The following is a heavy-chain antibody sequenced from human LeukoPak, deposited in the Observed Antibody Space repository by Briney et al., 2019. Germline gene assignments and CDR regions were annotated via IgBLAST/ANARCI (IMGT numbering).Heavy chain of an antibody. D-gene: IGHD3-3*01. Sequence: GGSLRLSCAASGFTFSSYGMHWVRQAPGKGLEWVAFIRYDGSNKYYADSVKGRFTISRDNSKNTLYLQMNSLRAEDTAVYYCAKDKGRRFLEWLGYYMDVWGKGTTVTVSS. CDR3: AKDKGRRFLEWLGYYMDV. V-gene: IGHV3-30*02. CDR1: GFTFSSYG. CDR2: IRYDGSNK. J-gene: IGHJ6*03.